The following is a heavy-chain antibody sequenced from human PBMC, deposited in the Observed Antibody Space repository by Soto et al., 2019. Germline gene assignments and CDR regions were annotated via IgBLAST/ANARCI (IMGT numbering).Heavy chain of an antibody. V-gene: IGHV4-4*02. D-gene: IGHD2-15*01. Sequence: ETLSLTCAVSGGSVRSNNWWVWVRQPPGKGLEWIGEIHHRESTNLNPSLKSRVTISVDRSKNELSLKVKTATAADTAVYYCGCRVEDISYDYYGIDVSGQGTTVTVYS. J-gene: IGHJ6*02. CDR1: GGSVRSNNW. CDR3: GCRVEDISYDYYGIDV. CDR2: IHHREST.